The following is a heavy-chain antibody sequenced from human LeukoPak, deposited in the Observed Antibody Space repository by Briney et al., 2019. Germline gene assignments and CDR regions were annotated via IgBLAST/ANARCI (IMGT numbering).Heavy chain of an antibody. Sequence: GGSLRLSCAASGFAFSTYAMSWVRQAPGKGLEWVSAISGNGVKTYYTDSVKGRFTFFRDNSKNTLYLQMNSLRAEDTAVYYCAKDKIRYCSSTSCYFDYWGQGTLVTVSS. CDR2: ISGNGVKT. V-gene: IGHV3-23*01. J-gene: IGHJ4*02. D-gene: IGHD2-2*01. CDR3: AKDKIRYCSSTSCYFDY. CDR1: GFAFSTYA.